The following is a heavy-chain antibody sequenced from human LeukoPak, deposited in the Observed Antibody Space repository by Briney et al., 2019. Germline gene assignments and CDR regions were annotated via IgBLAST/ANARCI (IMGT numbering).Heavy chain of an antibody. V-gene: IGHV1-24*01. CDR2: FDPEDGET. D-gene: IGHD6-13*01. CDR3: ATGGKAHSTHTYYFDY. CDR1: GYTLTELS. Sequence: ASVKVSCKVSGYTLTELSMHWVRQAPGKGLEWMGGFDPEDGETIYAQKFQGRVTMTEDTSTATAYMELSSLRSEDTAVYYCATGGKAHSTHTYYFDYWGQGTLVTVSS. J-gene: IGHJ4*02.